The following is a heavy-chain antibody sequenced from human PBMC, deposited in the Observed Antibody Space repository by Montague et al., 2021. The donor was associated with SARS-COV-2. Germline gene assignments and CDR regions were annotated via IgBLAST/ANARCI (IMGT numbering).Heavy chain of an antibody. D-gene: IGHD4-11*01. J-gene: IGHJ5*02. CDR2: IYYSGST. Sequence: TLSLTCTVSGGSISSGGYYWSWIHQPPGKGLEWIGYIYYSGSTYYNPSLKSRVTISVDTSKNQFSLKLSSVTAADTAVYYCARVNTVRVYWFDPWGQGTLVTVSS. CDR1: GGSISSGGYY. V-gene: IGHV4-31*03. CDR3: ARVNTVRVYWFDP.